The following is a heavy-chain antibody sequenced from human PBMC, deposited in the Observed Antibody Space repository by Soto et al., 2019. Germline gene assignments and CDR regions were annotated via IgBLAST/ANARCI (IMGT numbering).Heavy chain of an antibody. Sequence: SVKVSCKASGGTFSSYAISWVRQAPGQGLEWMGGIIPIFGTANYAQKFQGRVTITADESTSTAYMELSSLRSEDTAVYYCARSNYYGSGSYSKYYYYYGMDVWG. CDR2: IIPIFGTA. CDR3: ARSNYYGSGSYSKYYYYYGMDV. CDR1: GGTFSSYA. V-gene: IGHV1-69*13. D-gene: IGHD3-10*01. J-gene: IGHJ6*02.